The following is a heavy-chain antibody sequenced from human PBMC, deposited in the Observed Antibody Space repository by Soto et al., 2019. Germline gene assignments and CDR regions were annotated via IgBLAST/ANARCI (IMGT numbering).Heavy chain of an antibody. CDR2: IWYDGSNK. CDR3: ARGGVWCGERGGPFDY. Sequence: QVQLVESGGGVVQPGRSLRLSCAASGFTFSSYGMHWVRQAPGKGLEWVAVIWYDGSNKYYAIALKGRFTISRENSKNTLYLQMNTLRAEDTAVYYCARGGVWCGERGGPFDYWGQGTLVTVSS. J-gene: IGHJ4*02. CDR1: GFTFSSYG. V-gene: IGHV3-33*01. D-gene: IGHD3-10*01.